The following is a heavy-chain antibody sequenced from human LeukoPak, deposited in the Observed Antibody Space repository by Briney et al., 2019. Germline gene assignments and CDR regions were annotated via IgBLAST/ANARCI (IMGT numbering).Heavy chain of an antibody. D-gene: IGHD6-19*01. J-gene: IGHJ3*02. Sequence: PGGSLRLSCAASGFTFSSYEMNWVRQAPGKGLEWVSYISSSGSTIYYTDSVKGRFTISRDNDKNSLYLQMNSLRAEDTAIYYCARDSSGWSHDAFDIWGQGTMVTVSS. CDR1: GFTFSSYE. CDR3: ARDSSGWSHDAFDI. V-gene: IGHV3-48*03. CDR2: ISSSGSTI.